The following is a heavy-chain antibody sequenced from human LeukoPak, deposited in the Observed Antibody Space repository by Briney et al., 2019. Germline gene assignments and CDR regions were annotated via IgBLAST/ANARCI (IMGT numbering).Heavy chain of an antibody. Sequence: ASVKVSCKASGYTFTSYDINWVRQATGQGLEWMGWMNPNSGNTGYAQKFQGRVTMTRNTSISTAYMELSSLRSEDTAVYYCARVERGYYYGSGSYSSLGYWGQGTLVTVSS. D-gene: IGHD3-10*01. CDR2: MNPNSGNT. V-gene: IGHV1-8*01. J-gene: IGHJ4*02. CDR1: GYTFTSYD. CDR3: ARVERGYYYGSGSYSSLGY.